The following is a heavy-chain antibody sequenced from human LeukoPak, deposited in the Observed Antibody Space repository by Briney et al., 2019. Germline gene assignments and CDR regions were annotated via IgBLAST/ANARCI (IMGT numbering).Heavy chain of an antibody. J-gene: IGHJ4*02. Sequence: GSLRLSCVASGFTVGDNCMSWVRQAPGKGLEWVSVIYSDGTTYYSDSVKGRFAISRDNSKNTLYLQMSSLRAEDTAVYYCAREWASYDRSGYYPFDHWGQGTLVTVSS. CDR2: IYSDGTT. D-gene: IGHD3-22*01. CDR1: GFTVGDNC. CDR3: AREWASYDRSGYYPFDH. V-gene: IGHV3-53*01.